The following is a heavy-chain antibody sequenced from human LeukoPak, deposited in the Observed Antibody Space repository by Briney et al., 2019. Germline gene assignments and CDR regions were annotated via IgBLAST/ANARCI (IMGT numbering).Heavy chain of an antibody. CDR2: INHSGST. Sequence: SETLSLTCAVCGGSFSGYCWSWIRQPPGKGLEWIGEINHSGSTNYNPSLKSPVTISVDTSKNQFSLKLSSVTAADTAVYYCARAGNWGYYFDYWGQGTLVTVSS. D-gene: IGHD7-27*01. CDR1: GGSFSGYC. CDR3: ARAGNWGYYFDY. V-gene: IGHV4-34*01. J-gene: IGHJ4*02.